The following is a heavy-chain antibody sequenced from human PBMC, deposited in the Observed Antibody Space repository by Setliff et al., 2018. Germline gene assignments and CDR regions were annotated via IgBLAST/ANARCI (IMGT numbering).Heavy chain of an antibody. Sequence: GESLKISCKGSGYSFSSYWIGWVRQMPGKGLEWMGIIFPGNSDTRYSPSFQGQVTISADKSISTAYLQWSSLKASDTAMYYCARLATDYGDYESLNYFDYWGQGTLVTVSS. CDR3: ARLATDYGDYESLNYFDY. CDR2: IFPGNSDT. CDR1: GYSFSSYW. D-gene: IGHD4-17*01. V-gene: IGHV5-51*01. J-gene: IGHJ4*02.